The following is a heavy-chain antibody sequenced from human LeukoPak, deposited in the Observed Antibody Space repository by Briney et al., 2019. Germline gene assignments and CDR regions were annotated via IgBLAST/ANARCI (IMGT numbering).Heavy chain of an antibody. J-gene: IGHJ3*02. Sequence: PSGTLSLTCAVSGGSISSSNWWSWVRQPPGKGLEWIGEIYHSGSTNYNPSLKSRVTISVDKSKNQFSLKLSSVTAADTAVYYCARPQRMIAAQDAFDIWGQGTMVTVSS. CDR3: ARPQRMIAAQDAFDI. CDR2: IYHSGST. CDR1: GGSISSSNW. V-gene: IGHV4-4*02. D-gene: IGHD6-6*01.